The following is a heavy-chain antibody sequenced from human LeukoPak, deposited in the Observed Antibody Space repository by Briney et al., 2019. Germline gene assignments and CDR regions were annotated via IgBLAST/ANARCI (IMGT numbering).Heavy chain of an antibody. J-gene: IGHJ4*02. CDR3: GRQGYTASHYFLDF. D-gene: IGHD2-2*02. V-gene: IGHV4-4*07. CDR1: SGSISSYF. CDR2: IYTTGTT. Sequence: SETLSLTCTVSSGSISSYFWGWVRQPPGKGLEWIGRIYTTGTTHYNPSLKSRVTMSIDTSTNQFSLNLRSMTAADTAVYYCGRQGYTASHYFLDFWSQGTLVAVSS.